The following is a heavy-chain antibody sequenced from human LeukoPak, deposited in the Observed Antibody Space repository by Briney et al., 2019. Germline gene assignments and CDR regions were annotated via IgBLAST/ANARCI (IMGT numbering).Heavy chain of an antibody. J-gene: IGHJ6*02. CDR2: ISAYNGNT. V-gene: IGHV1-18*01. CDR3: ARDCSSTSCYTDLVFNYYYYGMDV. Sequence: ASVKVSCKASGYTFTSYGISWVRQAPGQGLEWMGWISAYNGNTNYAQKLQGRVTMTTDTSTSTAYMELRSLRSDDTAVYYCARDCSSTSCYTDLVFNYYYYGMDVWGQGTTVTVS. CDR1: GYTFTSYG. D-gene: IGHD2-2*02.